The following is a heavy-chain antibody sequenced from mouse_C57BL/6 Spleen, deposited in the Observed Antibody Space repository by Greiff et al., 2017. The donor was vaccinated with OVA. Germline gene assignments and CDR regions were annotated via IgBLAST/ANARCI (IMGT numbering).Heavy chain of an antibody. Sequence: VQLQQSGPELVKPGASVKISCKASGYAFSSSWMNWVKQRPGKGLEWIGRVYPGDGDTNYNGKFKGKDTLTADKSSSTAYMQLSSLPSEDSAVYFCARRVTTGLDFDYWGQGNTLTVTS. CDR3: ARRVTTGLDFDY. J-gene: IGHJ2*01. D-gene: IGHD1-1*01. CDR1: GYAFSSSW. V-gene: IGHV1-82*01. CDR2: VYPGDGDT.